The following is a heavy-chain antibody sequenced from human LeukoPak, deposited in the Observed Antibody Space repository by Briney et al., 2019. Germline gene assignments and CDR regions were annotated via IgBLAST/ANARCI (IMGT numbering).Heavy chain of an antibody. J-gene: IGHJ4*02. CDR1: GFTFSSYT. Sequence: GGSLRLSCAASGFTFSSYTMNWVRLAPGRGLGGVSSISRSNIYKYYADSVKGRFTISRDNAKNSLYLQMNSLRAEDTAVYYCANSRYDSSGYYGIIGYWGQGTLVTVSS. CDR2: ISRSNIYK. D-gene: IGHD3-22*01. V-gene: IGHV3-21*01. CDR3: ANSRYDSSGYYGIIGY.